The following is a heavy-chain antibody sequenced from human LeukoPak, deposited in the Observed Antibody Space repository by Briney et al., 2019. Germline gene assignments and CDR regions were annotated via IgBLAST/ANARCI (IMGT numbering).Heavy chain of an antibody. CDR3: ARGWPNYYDSSGAFDY. D-gene: IGHD3-22*01. Sequence: ASVKVSCKASGYTFTGYYMHWVRQAPGQGLERMGRINPNSGGTNYAQKFQGRVTMTRDTSISTAYMELSRLRSDDTAVYYCARGWPNYYDSSGAFDYWGQGTLVTVSS. CDR1: GYTFTGYY. CDR2: INPNSGGT. V-gene: IGHV1-2*06. J-gene: IGHJ4*02.